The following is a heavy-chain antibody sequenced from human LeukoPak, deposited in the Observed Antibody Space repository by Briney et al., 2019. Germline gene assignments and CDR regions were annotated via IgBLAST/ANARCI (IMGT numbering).Heavy chain of an antibody. D-gene: IGHD3-10*01. CDR3: ARFGSYSFDS. V-gene: IGHV4-59*01. CDR2: IYYSGTT. J-gene: IGHJ4*02. Sequence: SETLSLTCTVSGGSISGYYWSWIRQPPGKGLELIGYIYYSGTTNYNPSLKSRVTISVDTSKNQFSLKLGSVTAADTAVYFCARFGSYSFDSWGQGSLVTVSS. CDR1: GGSISGYY.